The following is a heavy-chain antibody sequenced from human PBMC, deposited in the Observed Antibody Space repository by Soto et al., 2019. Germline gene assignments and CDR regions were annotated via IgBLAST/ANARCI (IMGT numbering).Heavy chain of an antibody. D-gene: IGHD3-10*01. CDR1: GFTFNTYA. CDR2: VSSDGSNK. J-gene: IGHJ4*02. V-gene: IGHV3-30*04. Sequence: QVHLEESGGGVVHPGRSLRLSCAASGFTFNTYAVLWVRQAPGKGLEWVAVVSSDGSNKYYSDSVKGRFSISRDNSNNTLSLQMNSLRTEDTAVYYCARGAITVLRGVDYWGRGTLVTVSS. CDR3: ARGAITVLRGVDY.